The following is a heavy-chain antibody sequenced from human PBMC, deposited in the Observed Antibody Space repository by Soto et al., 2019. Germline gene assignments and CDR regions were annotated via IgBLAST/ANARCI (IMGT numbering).Heavy chain of an antibody. Sequence: ASVKVSCKASGYTFTSYGISWVRQAPGQGLEWMGWISAYNGNTNYAQKLQGRVTMTTDTSTSTAYMELRGLRSDDTAVYYCARNGGSSWHEYYYYYGMDVWGRGTTVTVSS. V-gene: IGHV1-18*04. J-gene: IGHJ6*02. D-gene: IGHD6-6*01. CDR3: ARNGGSSWHEYYYYYGMDV. CDR1: GYTFTSYG. CDR2: ISAYNGNT.